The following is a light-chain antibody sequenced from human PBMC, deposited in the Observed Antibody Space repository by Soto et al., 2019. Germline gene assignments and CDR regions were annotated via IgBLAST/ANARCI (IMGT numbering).Light chain of an antibody. Sequence: EIVMTQSPATLSVSPGERATLSCRASQSVSSRLAWYQQKPGQSPRLLIHGASTRATGIPARFSGSGSGTAFTLTISGLQSEDFAVYYCQQYINWPPWTFGQGTKVEIK. CDR2: GAS. CDR3: QQYINWPPWT. V-gene: IGKV3-15*01. J-gene: IGKJ1*01. CDR1: QSVSSR.